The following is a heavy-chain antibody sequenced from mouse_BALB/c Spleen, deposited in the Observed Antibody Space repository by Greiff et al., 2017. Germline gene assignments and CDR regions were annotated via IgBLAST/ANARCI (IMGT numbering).Heavy chain of an antibody. D-gene: IGHD4-1*02. Sequence: QVQLQQSGAELVRPGASVTLSCKASGYTFTDYEMHWVKQTPVHGLEWIGAIDPETGGTAYNQKFKGKATLTADKSSSTAYMELRSLTSEDSAVYYCTKTTGHYAMDYWGQGTSVTVSS. CDR1: GYTFTDYE. V-gene: IGHV1-15*01. CDR3: TKTTGHYAMDY. J-gene: IGHJ4*01. CDR2: IDPETGGT.